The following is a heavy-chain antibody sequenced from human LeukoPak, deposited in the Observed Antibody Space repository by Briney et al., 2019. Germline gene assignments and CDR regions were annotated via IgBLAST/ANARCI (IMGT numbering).Heavy chain of an antibody. CDR1: GFTFSGHD. Sequence: GGSLRLSCAASGFTFSGHDMHWVRQAPGKGLEWVAFIRFDGSNKYYADSVKGRFTISRDNSKNTLYLQMNSLRAEDTAVYFCSRAEYSPGYYSYDYYYMDVWGKGTTVTVSS. CDR3: SRAEYSPGYYSYDYYYMDV. J-gene: IGHJ6*03. V-gene: IGHV3-30*02. CDR2: IRFDGSNK. D-gene: IGHD6-6*01.